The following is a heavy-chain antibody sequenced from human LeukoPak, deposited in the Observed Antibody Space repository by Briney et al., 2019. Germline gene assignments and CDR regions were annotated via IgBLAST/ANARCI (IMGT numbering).Heavy chain of an antibody. V-gene: IGHV3-21*01. CDR1: GFTFSSYA. J-gene: IGHJ4*02. CDR3: ARHMNSSGWGIFDY. CDR2: ISSSSSHI. D-gene: IGHD6-19*01. Sequence: GGSLRLSCTAFGFTFSSYAMNWVRQAPGKGLEWVSSISSSSSHIYYADSVKGRFTISRDNAKNSLYLQMNSLRTEDTAVYYCARHMNSSGWGIFDYSGPRTLGTVSS.